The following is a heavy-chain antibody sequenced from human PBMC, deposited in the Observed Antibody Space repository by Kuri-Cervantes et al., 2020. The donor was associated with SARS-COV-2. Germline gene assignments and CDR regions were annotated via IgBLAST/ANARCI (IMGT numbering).Heavy chain of an antibody. CDR3: ARDTGGTTVTTYLARGSPDGCMDV. D-gene: IGHD4-11*01. CDR2: IIPIFGAA. V-gene: IGHV1-69*13. Sequence: SVKVSCKAIGGTFSSFLFSWVRQAPGQGLEWVGGIIPIFGAANFAQKFQGRVTITADEATSTAYMELSRLRSDDTAVYYCARDTGGTTVTTYLARGSPDGCMDVWGQGTTVTVSS. CDR1: GGTFSSFL. J-gene: IGHJ6*02.